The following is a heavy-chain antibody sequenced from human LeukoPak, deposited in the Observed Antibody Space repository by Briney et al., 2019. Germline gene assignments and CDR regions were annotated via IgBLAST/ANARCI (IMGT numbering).Heavy chain of an antibody. CDR3: TRDFRGTYSYAFDI. V-gene: IGHV3-30*04. CDR2: ISYDGNNK. D-gene: IGHD1-26*01. J-gene: IGHJ3*02. Sequence: GGSLRLSCTASGFTFSSYAVHWVRQAPGKGLEWVTFISYDGNNKYYADSVKGRFTISRDNSKNTLSLQMNSLRAEDTAVYYCTRDFRGTYSYAFDIWGQGTMVTVSS. CDR1: GFTFSSYA.